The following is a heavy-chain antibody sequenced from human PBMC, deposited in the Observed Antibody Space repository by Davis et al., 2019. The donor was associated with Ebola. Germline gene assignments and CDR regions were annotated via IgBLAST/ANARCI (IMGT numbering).Heavy chain of an antibody. D-gene: IGHD6-13*01. Sequence: GGSLRLSCQASGYSFTSYWIGWVRQMPGKGLEWMGLIYPGDSDTRYSPSFQGQVTISADKSISTAYLQWSSLKASDTAIYYCARPLTQSSTWSYFDYWGQGTLVTVSS. V-gene: IGHV5-51*01. CDR3: ARPLTQSSTWSYFDY. CDR2: IYPGDSDT. J-gene: IGHJ4*02. CDR1: GYSFTSYW.